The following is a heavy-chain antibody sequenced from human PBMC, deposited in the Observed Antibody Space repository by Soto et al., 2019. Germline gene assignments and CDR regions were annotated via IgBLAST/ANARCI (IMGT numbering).Heavy chain of an antibody. CDR1: GFTFSSYS. D-gene: IGHD3-22*01. V-gene: IGHV3-48*02. CDR3: ATSPYYYDSSNYYGY. Sequence: EVQLVESGGGLVQPGGSLRLSCAASGFTFSSYSMNWVRQAPGKGLEWVSYISSSSSTIYYAGSVKGRFTISRDNAKNSLYLQLNSLRDEDTAVYYCATSPYYYDSSNYYGYWGQGTLVTVSS. CDR2: ISSSSSTI. J-gene: IGHJ4*02.